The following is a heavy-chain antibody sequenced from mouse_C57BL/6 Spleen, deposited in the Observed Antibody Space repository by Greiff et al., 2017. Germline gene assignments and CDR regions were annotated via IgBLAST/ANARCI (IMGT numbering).Heavy chain of an antibody. Sequence: VQLQQPGAELVRPGSSVKLSCKASGYTFTSYWMHWVKQRPIQGLEWIGNIDPSDSETHYNQKFKDKATLTVDKSSSTAYMQLSSLTSEDSAVYYCAREITTVVPLGYWGQGTTLTVSS. CDR1: GYTFTSYW. J-gene: IGHJ2*01. CDR2: IDPSDSET. D-gene: IGHD1-1*01. CDR3: AREITTVVPLGY. V-gene: IGHV1-52*01.